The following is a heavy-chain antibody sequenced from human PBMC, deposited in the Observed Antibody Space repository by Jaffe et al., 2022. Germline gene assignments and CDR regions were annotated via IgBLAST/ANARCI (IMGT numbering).Heavy chain of an antibody. J-gene: IGHJ5*02. V-gene: IGHV1-3*01. CDR3: ARDESITMVQGVIMLPFGWFDP. Sequence: QVQLVQSGAEVKKPGASVKVSCKASGYTFTSYAMHWVRQAPGQRLEWMGWINAGNGNTKYSQKFQGRVTITRDTSASTAYMELSSLRSEDTAVYYCARDESITMVQGVIMLPFGWFDPWGQGTLVTVSS. CDR1: GYTFTSYA. D-gene: IGHD3-10*01. CDR2: INAGNGNT.